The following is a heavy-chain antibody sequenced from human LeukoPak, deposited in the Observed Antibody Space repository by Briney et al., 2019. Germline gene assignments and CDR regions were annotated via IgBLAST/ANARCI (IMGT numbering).Heavy chain of an antibody. V-gene: IGHV4-61*10. CDR3: ARGQNDFWSGYYLAY. CDR1: NVSISSGSHY. Sequence: PSETLSLTCTVSNVSISSGSHYWNWIRQPAGKGLEWIGYIYYSGSTNYNPSLKSRVTISVDTSKNQFSLKLSSVTAADTAVYYCARGQNDFWSGYYLAYWGQGTLVTVSS. D-gene: IGHD3-3*01. CDR2: IYYSGST. J-gene: IGHJ4*02.